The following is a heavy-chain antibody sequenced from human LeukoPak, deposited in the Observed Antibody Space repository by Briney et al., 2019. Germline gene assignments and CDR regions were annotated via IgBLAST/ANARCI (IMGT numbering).Heavy chain of an antibody. V-gene: IGHV3-23*01. CDR3: AKDGVRLDYYGSGSYSPELDY. CDR2: ISGSGGST. Sequence: PGGSLRLSCAASGFTFSSYAMSWVRQAPGKGLEWVSVISGSGGSTYYADSVKGRFTISRDNSKNTLYLQMNSLRAEDTAVYYCAKDGVRLDYYGSGSYSPELDYWGQGTLVTVSS. J-gene: IGHJ4*02. CDR1: GFTFSSYA. D-gene: IGHD3-10*01.